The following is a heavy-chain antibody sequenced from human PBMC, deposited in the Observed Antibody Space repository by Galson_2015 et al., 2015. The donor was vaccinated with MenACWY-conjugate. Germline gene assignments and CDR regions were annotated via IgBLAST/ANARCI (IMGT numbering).Heavy chain of an antibody. V-gene: IGHV3-30*10. J-gene: IGHJ3*01. CDR3: VRAEGWLRSAFDL. Sequence: SLRLSCAASGFRFSCYTFYWVRQSPGKGLEWVAVVSYDASSRYYRDSVQGRFTISRDNSKNTVSLEMSSLGPEDSAVYYCVRAEGWLRSAFDLWGQGTMVTVSS. CDR1: GFRFSCYT. D-gene: IGHD5-12*01. CDR2: VSYDASSR.